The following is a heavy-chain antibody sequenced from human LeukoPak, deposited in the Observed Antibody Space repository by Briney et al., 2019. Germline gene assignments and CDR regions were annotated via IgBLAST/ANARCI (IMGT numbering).Heavy chain of an antibody. CDR3: AREENTADAFDI. CDR1: GGTFSSYA. D-gene: IGHD5-18*01. CDR2: IIPIPGIA. V-gene: IGHV1-69*04. Sequence: ASVKASCKASGGTFSSYAISWVRQAPGQGLEWMGRIIPIPGIANYAQKFQGRVTITADKSTSTAYMELSSLRSEDTAVYYCAREENTADAFDIWGQGTMVTVSS. J-gene: IGHJ3*02.